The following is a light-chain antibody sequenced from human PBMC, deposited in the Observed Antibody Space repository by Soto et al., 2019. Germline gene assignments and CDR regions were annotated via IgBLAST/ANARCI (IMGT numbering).Light chain of an antibody. Sequence: QSLLTQPASVSGSPGQSITISCPGTSSDVGGYNYVSWYQQHPGKAPKLMIYDVSNRPSGVSNRFSGSKSGNTASLTISGLQAEDEADYYCSSYTSSSTLDVFGTGTKVTVL. CDR1: SSDVGGYNY. J-gene: IGLJ1*01. CDR3: SSYTSSSTLDV. V-gene: IGLV2-14*01. CDR2: DVS.